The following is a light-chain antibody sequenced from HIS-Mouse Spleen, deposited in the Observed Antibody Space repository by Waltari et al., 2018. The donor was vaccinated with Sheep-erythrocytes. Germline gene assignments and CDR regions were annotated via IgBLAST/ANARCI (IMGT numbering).Light chain of an antibody. J-gene: IGLJ2*01. V-gene: IGLV2-14*03. Sequence: QSALTQPASVSGSPGQSITISCTGTSSDVGGSNYVSWYQQHPGKAPKLMIYDVSNRPSGVSNRFSGSKSGNTASLTISGLQAEDEADYYCSSNTSSSTLVFGGGTKLTVL. CDR1: SSDVGGSNY. CDR2: DVS. CDR3: SSNTSSSTLV.